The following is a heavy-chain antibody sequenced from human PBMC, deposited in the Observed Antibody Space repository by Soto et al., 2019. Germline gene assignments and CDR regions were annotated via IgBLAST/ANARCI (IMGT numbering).Heavy chain of an antibody. Sequence: GSLRLSCAASGFTFSSYSMNWVRQAPGKGLEWVSSISSSSSYIYYADSVKGRFTISRDNAKNSLYLQMNSLRAEDTAVYYCAGDLGRQQRNNWFDPWGQGTLVTVSS. D-gene: IGHD6-13*01. CDR1: GFTFSSYS. V-gene: IGHV3-21*01. J-gene: IGHJ5*02. CDR2: ISSSSSYI. CDR3: AGDLGRQQRNNWFDP.